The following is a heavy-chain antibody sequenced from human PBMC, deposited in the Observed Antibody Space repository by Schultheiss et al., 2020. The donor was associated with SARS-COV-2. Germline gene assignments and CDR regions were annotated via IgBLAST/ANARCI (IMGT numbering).Heavy chain of an antibody. CDR3: ARSNRGWYRTGWFDP. J-gene: IGHJ5*02. D-gene: IGHD6-19*01. CDR1: GGSISSSNW. V-gene: IGHV4-4*02. CDR2: IYYSGST. Sequence: SETLSLTCAVSGGSISSSNWWSWVRQPPGKGLEWIGYIYYSGSTNYNPSLKSRVTISVDTSKKQFSLKLTSVTAADTAVYYCARSNRGWYRTGWFDPWGQGTLVTVSS.